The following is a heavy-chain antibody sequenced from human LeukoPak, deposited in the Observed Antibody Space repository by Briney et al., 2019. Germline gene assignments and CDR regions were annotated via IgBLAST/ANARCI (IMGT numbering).Heavy chain of an antibody. CDR1: GFPFNKYG. V-gene: IGHV3-30*02. CDR3: ARPAVSGWSLDY. D-gene: IGHD6-19*01. J-gene: IGHJ4*02. CDR2: IWYDGTYK. Sequence: PGGSLRLSCAASGFPFNKYGIHWVRQAPGKGLEWVTFIWYDGTYKDYGDSVKGRFTISRDNSKNTVYLQMNSLRTEDTALYYCARPAVSGWSLDYWGQGTLVTVSS.